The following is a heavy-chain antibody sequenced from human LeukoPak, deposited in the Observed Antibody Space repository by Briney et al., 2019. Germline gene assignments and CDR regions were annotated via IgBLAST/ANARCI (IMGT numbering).Heavy chain of an antibody. CDR2: ISGSGGST. J-gene: IGHJ4*02. V-gene: IGHV3-23*01. CDR3: ARDRGPYYDILTGSKNFVY. CDR1: GFTFSSYA. D-gene: IGHD3-9*01. Sequence: GGSLRLSCAASGFTFSSYAMSWVRQAPGKGLEWVSAISGSGGSTYYADSVKGRFTISRGDSKNTLYLQMNSLRAEDTAVYYCARDRGPYYDILTGSKNFVYWGQGTLVTVSS.